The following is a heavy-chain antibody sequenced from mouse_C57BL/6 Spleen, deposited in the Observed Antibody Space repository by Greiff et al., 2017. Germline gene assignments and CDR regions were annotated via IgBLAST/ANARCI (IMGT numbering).Heavy chain of an antibody. CDR2: IDPSDSDT. D-gene: IGHD5-1*01. CDR3: ARSTDFDD. J-gene: IGHJ2*01. Sequence: QVQLQQPGAELVRPGSSVKLSCKASGYTFTSYWMHWVKQRPIQGLEWIGNIDPSDSDTHYNQKFKDKATLTVDKSSSTAYMQLSSLTSEDSAVYYCARSTDFDDWGQGTTLTVSS. V-gene: IGHV1-52*01. CDR1: GYTFTSYW.